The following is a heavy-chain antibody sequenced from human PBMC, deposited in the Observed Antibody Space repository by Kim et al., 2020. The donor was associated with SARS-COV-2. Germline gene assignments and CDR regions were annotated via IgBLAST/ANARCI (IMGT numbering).Heavy chain of an antibody. Sequence: SVKGRFTISRDNSKNTLYLQMNSLRAEDTAVYYCAKDWARPPYRGYGMDVWGQGTTVTVSS. D-gene: IGHD3-16*01. V-gene: IGHV3-30*02. J-gene: IGHJ6*02. CDR3: AKDWARPPYRGYGMDV.